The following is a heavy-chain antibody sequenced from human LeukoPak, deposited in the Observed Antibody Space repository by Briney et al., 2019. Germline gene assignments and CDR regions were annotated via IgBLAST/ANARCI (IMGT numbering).Heavy chain of an antibody. CDR2: INTDTGNP. Sequence: ASVKVSCKASGYTFTGYYMHWVRQAPGEGLEWMGWINTDTGNPTYAQGFTRRFVFSLDTSVSTAYLQISSLKAEDTAVYYCARAHQPLGGLSSPDSWGQGTLVTVSS. J-gene: IGHJ5*01. CDR3: ARAHQPLGGLSSPDS. D-gene: IGHD3-16*02. CDR1: GYTFTGYY. V-gene: IGHV7-4-1*02.